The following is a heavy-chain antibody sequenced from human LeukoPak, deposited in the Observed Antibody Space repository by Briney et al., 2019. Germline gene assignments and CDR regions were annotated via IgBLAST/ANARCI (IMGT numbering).Heavy chain of an antibody. Sequence: SETLSLTCTVSRGSISSSSYYWGWIRQPPGKGLEWIGSIYYSGSTYYNPSLKSRVTISVDTSKNQFSLKLSSVTAADTAVYYCARHGGITMVRGFDYWGQGTLVTVSS. CDR3: ARHGGITMVRGFDY. CDR1: RGSISSSSYY. J-gene: IGHJ4*02. V-gene: IGHV4-39*01. CDR2: IYYSGST. D-gene: IGHD3-10*01.